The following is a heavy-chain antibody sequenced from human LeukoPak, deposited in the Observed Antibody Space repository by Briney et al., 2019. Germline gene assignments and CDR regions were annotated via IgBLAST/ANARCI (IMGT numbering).Heavy chain of an antibody. D-gene: IGHD1-14*01. Sequence: SVTLSLTCSVSGYSISSGYYWGWIRQPPGKGLEWIGTIHHSGSTYYNPSLKSRVTISVDTSKNQFSLKLSSVTAADTAVYYCARRPDTYQDYWGQGTLVTVSS. CDR3: ARRPDTYQDY. V-gene: IGHV4-38-2*02. J-gene: IGHJ4*02. CDR2: IHHSGST. CDR1: GYSISSGYY.